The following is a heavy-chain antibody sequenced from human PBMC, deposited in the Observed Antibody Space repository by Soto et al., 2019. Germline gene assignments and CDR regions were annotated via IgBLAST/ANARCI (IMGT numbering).Heavy chain of an antibody. CDR3: ARDRKVAINYDILTGYYEPYYYYGMDV. V-gene: IGHV1-18*01. J-gene: IGHJ6*02. D-gene: IGHD3-9*01. CDR1: GYTLTSYG. CDR2: ISAYNGNT. Sequence: ASVKVSCKASGYTLTSYGISWVRQAPGQGLEWMGWISAYNGNTNYAQKLQGRVTMTTDTSTSTAYMELRSLRSDDTAVYYCARDRKVAINYDILTGYYEPYYYYGMDVWGQGTTVTVSS.